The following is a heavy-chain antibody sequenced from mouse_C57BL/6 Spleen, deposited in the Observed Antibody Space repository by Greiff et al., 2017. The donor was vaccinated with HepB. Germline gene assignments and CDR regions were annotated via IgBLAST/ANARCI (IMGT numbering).Heavy chain of an antibody. CDR3: AREGAYYGRFAY. CDR1: GYTFTSYW. CDR2: INPSNGGT. J-gene: IGHJ3*01. V-gene: IGHV1-53*01. Sequence: QVQLQQSGTELVKPGASVKLSCKASGYTFTSYWMHWVKQRPGQGLEWIGNINPSNGGTNYNEKFKSKATLTVDKSSSTAYMQLSSLTSEDSAVYYCAREGAYYGRFAYWGQGTLVTVSA. D-gene: IGHD1-1*01.